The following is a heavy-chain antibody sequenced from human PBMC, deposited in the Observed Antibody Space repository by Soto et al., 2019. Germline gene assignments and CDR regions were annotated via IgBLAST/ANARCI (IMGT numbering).Heavy chain of an antibody. CDR2: IKQDGSDK. V-gene: IGHV3-7*01. Sequence: GGSLRLSCAASGFTFSSYWMSWVRQAPGKGLEWVANIKQDGSDKYYVDSVKGRFTISRDNAKNSLYLQMNSLRAEDTAVYYCARDMSQQWLAPRYYYYGMDVWGQGTTVTVSS. J-gene: IGHJ6*02. CDR1: GFTFSSYW. D-gene: IGHD6-19*01. CDR3: ARDMSQQWLAPRYYYYGMDV.